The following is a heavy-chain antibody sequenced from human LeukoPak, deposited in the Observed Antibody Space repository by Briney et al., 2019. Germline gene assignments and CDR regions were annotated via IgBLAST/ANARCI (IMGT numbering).Heavy chain of an antibody. CDR1: GFTFSSYG. CDR2: IWYDGSNK. V-gene: IGHV3-33*01. J-gene: IGHJ3*02. D-gene: IGHD4-23*01. Sequence: GGSLRLSCAASGFTFSSYGMHWVRQAPGKGLEWVAVIWYDGSNKYYADSVKGRFTISRDNSKNTLYLQMNSLRAEDTAVYYCARGYGGNPGAFDIWGQGTMVTVSS. CDR3: ARGYGGNPGAFDI.